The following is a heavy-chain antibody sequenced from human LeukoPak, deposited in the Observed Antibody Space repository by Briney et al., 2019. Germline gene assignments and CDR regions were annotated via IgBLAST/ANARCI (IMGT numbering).Heavy chain of an antibody. Sequence: PSETLSPTCTVSGGSISSYYWSWIRQPPGKGLEWIGYIYYSGSTNYNPSLKSRVTISVDTPKNQFSLKLSSVTAADTAVYYCARHMDYYDSSGFYFDIWGQGTMVTVSS. J-gene: IGHJ3*02. CDR2: IYYSGST. D-gene: IGHD3-22*01. CDR3: ARHMDYYDSSGFYFDI. V-gene: IGHV4-59*08. CDR1: GGSISSYY.